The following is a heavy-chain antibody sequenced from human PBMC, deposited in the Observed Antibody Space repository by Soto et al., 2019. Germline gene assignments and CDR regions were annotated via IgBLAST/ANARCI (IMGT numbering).Heavy chain of an antibody. V-gene: IGHV6-1*01. D-gene: IGHD3-10*01. Sequence: QVQLQQSGPGLVKPSQTLSLTCAISGDSVSSNSAAWNWIRQSPSRGLEWLGRTYYRSKWYNDYAVSVKSRITINPDTSKNQFSLQLNSVTPEDTAVYYCARGQNVLLWFGELLSEGAFDIWGQGTMVTVSS. J-gene: IGHJ3*02. CDR1: GDSVSSNSAA. CDR2: TYYRSKWYN. CDR3: ARGQNVLLWFGELLSEGAFDI.